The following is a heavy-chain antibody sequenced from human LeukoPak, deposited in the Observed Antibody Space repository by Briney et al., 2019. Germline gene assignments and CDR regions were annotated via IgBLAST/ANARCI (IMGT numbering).Heavy chain of an antibody. J-gene: IGHJ6*02. V-gene: IGHV4-31*11. Sequence: SETLSLTCAVSVGSISSGCYSWSWIRQPPGKGLEWIGYIYYSGSTYYNPSLKSRVTISVDTSKNQFSLKLSSVTAADTAVYYCARDAYYYGMDVWGQGTTVTVSS. CDR1: VGSISSGCYS. CDR3: ARDAYYYGMDV. CDR2: IYYSGST.